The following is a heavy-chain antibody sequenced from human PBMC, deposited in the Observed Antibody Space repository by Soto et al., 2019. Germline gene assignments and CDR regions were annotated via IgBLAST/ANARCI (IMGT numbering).Heavy chain of an antibody. D-gene: IGHD3-22*01. CDR1: GFTFSSYG. V-gene: IGHV3-30*03. CDR2: ISYDGSNK. J-gene: IGHJ4*02. Sequence: GGSLRLSCAASGFTFSSYGMHWVRQAPGKGLEWVAVISYDGSNKYYADSVKGRFTISRDNSKNTLYLQMNSLRAEDTAVYYCAMWSSGYPSFDYWGQGTLVTVSS. CDR3: AMWSSGYPSFDY.